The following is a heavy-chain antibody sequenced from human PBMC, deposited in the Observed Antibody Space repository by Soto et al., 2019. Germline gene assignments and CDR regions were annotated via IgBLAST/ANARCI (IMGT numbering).Heavy chain of an antibody. CDR1: GYTFTSYG. V-gene: IGHV1-18*04. Sequence: GSVKVSCKTSGYTFTSYGISWVRQAPGQGLEWMGWISAYNGNTNYAQKLQGRVTMTTDTSTSTAYMELRSLRSDDTAVYYCAIVRGYCSSTSCETDAVDTWGQ. D-gene: IGHD2-2*01. CDR2: ISAYNGNT. J-gene: IGHJ3*02. CDR3: AIVRGYCSSTSCETDAVDT.